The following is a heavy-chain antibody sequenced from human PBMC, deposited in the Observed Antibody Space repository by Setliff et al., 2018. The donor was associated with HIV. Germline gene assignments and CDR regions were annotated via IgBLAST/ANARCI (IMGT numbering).Heavy chain of an antibody. J-gene: IGHJ3*02. V-gene: IGHV4-4*08. D-gene: IGHD1-1*01. CDR2: IYTSGST. CDR3: AKEGSWNDDSGAFNI. Sequence: SETLSLTCTVSGDSIITYYWTWTRQPPGKGLEWIGYIYTSGSTNYNPSLKSRVTISVDTSKNQFSLRLSSVTAADTAVYYCAKEGSWNDDSGAFNIWGQGTMVTVSS. CDR1: GDSIITYY.